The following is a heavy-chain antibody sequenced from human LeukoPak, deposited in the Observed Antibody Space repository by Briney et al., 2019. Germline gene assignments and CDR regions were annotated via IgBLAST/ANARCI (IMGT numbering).Heavy chain of an antibody. CDR1: GFTFSSYW. D-gene: IGHD1-26*01. CDR3: VSSYDYYYYGLDV. V-gene: IGHV3-74*01. CDR2: INSDGSST. J-gene: IGHJ6*02. Sequence: GGSLRLSCAASGFTFSSYWMHWVRQAPGKGLGWVSHINSDGSSTSYADSVKGRFTISRDNAKNTLYLHMNSLRAEDTAVYYFVSSYDYYYYGLDVWGQGTTVTVSS.